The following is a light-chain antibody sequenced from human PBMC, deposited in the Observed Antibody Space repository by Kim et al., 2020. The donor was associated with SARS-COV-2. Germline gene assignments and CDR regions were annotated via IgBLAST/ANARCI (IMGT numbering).Light chain of an antibody. V-gene: IGKV3-11*01. Sequence: SPPERAPPSCTATQSIRTSLTWYQHKPSQATSLLIYDAANTATGIPARFSGSGVGTDLTLTIPSPDPEVFTVYYCPQCSNGRLITFVPGAKVYIK. CDR3: PQCSNGRLIT. CDR1: QSIRTS. CDR2: DAA. J-gene: IGKJ3*01.